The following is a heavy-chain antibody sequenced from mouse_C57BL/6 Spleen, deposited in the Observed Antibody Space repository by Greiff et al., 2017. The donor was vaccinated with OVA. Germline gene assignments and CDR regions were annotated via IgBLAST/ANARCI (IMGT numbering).Heavy chain of an antibody. CDR2: IFPRDGST. CDR3: SRLDSAWFAY. Sequence: VQLQQSDAGLVKPGASVKISCKVSGYTFTDHTIHWMKQTPEQGLEWIGYIFPRDGSTKSNEKFKGKATFTADKSSNTAYLQLNSLTSEDAAVYFCSRLDSAWFAYWGQGTMVTVSA. D-gene: IGHD3-2*01. V-gene: IGHV1-78*01. J-gene: IGHJ3*01. CDR1: GYTFTDHT.